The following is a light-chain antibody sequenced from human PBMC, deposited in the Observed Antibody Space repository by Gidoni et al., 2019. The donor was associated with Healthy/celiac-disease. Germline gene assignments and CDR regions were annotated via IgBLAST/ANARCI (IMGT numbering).Light chain of an antibody. Sequence: DIQMTQSPSSLSASVGDRVTLTCRASQSISSYLNWYQQKPGKAPKLLIYAASSLQSGVPSRFSGSGSGTDFTLTISSLQPEDFATYYCQQSYSTPRTFGQXTQVEIK. CDR3: QQSYSTPRT. CDR2: AAS. J-gene: IGKJ1*01. CDR1: QSISSY. V-gene: IGKV1-39*01.